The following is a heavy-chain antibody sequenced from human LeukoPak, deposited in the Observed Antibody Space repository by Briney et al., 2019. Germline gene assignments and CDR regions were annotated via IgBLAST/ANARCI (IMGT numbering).Heavy chain of an antibody. D-gene: IGHD6-13*01. CDR2: ISSSGTTI. Sequence: GGSLRLSCAASGFTFSDYYMSWIRQAPGKGLEWVSYISSSGTTIYYADSVKGRFTISRDNAKNSLYLQMNSLRAEDTAVYYCASGLIATAAPRDYWGQGTLVTVSS. CDR1: GFTFSDYY. J-gene: IGHJ4*02. V-gene: IGHV3-11*04. CDR3: ASGLIATAAPRDY.